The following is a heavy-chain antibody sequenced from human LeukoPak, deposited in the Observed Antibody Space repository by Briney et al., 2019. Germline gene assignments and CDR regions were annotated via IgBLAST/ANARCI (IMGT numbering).Heavy chain of an antibody. CDR1: GGSISSGDYY. CDR3: ARDGYCGGDCYPGFQH. J-gene: IGHJ1*01. V-gene: IGHV4-30-4*01. CDR2: IYYSGST. D-gene: IGHD2-21*02. Sequence: SETLSLTCTVSGGSISSGDYYWSWIRQPPGKGLEWIGYIYYSGSTYYNPSPKSRVTISVDTSKNQFSLKLSSVTAADTAVYYCARDGYCGGDCYPGFQHWGQGTLVTVSS.